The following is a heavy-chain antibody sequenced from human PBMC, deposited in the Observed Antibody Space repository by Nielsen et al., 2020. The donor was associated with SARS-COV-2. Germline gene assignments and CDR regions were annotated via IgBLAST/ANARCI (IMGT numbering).Heavy chain of an antibody. CDR2: INWNGGST. Sequence: GESLKISCAASGFTFDDYGMSWVRQAPGKGLEWVSGINWNGGSTGYADSVKGRFTISRDNAKNSLYLQMNSLRAEDTALYHCAKDDSWQLQYNWFDPWGQGTLVTVSS. V-gene: IGHV3-20*01. J-gene: IGHJ5*02. D-gene: IGHD4-23*01. CDR3: AKDDSWQLQYNWFDP. CDR1: GFTFDDYG.